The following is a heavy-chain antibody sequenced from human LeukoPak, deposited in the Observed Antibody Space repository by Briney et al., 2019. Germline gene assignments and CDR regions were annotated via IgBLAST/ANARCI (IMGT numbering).Heavy chain of an antibody. D-gene: IGHD6-13*01. CDR3: ARGDGSSWYGGGFDY. V-gene: IGHV4-4*02. Sequence: SETLSLTCAVSGGSISSSNWWSWVRQPPGKGLEWIGEIYHSGSTNYNPSLKSRVTISVDKSKNQFSLKLSSVTAADTAVYYCARGDGSSWYGGGFDYWGQGTLVTVSS. CDR1: GGSISSSNW. J-gene: IGHJ4*02. CDR2: IYHSGST.